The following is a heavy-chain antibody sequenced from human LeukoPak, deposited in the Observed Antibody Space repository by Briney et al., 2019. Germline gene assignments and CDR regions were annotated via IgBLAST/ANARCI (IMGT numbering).Heavy chain of an antibody. CDR2: VYYGGST. J-gene: IGHJ3*02. V-gene: IGHV4-59*01. CDR1: GGSISSYY. D-gene: IGHD3-16*01. CDR3: ARGQYDSYAFDI. Sequence: SDTLSLTCTISGGSISSYYWSWIRQPPGKGLEWIGYVYYGGSTNYNPSLKSRVTISVDTSKNQFSLKLNSVTAADTSVYYCARGQYDSYAFDIWGQGTMVTVSS.